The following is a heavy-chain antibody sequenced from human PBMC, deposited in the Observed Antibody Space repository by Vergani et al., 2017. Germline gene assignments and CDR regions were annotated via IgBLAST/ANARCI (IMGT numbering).Heavy chain of an antibody. D-gene: IGHD2-21*01. Sequence: QGQLAQSGAEVKKPGSSVKVSCKASGGPFSSNSISWVRQAPGQGLEWMGGIIPIFGTANYAQKFQGRVTITADESTSTAYMELSSLRSEDTAVYYCARSIGYCAGATCLAYYFDHWGQGTRVTVSS. V-gene: IGHV1-69*13. CDR3: ARSIGYCAGATCLAYYFDH. CDR2: IIPIFGTA. CDR1: GGPFSSNS. J-gene: IGHJ5*02.